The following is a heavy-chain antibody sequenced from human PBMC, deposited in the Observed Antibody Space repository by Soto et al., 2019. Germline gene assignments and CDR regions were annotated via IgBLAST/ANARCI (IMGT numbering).Heavy chain of an antibody. CDR3: AKLWSGFDYFGMDV. D-gene: IGHD3-3*01. CDR2: INIGGGST. Sequence: HPGGSLRLSCAASGFTFSTCAMSWVRQAPGKGLEWVSSINIGGGSTYYADSVKGRFTISRDYSKDTLYLQMNSLRAEDTAVYFCAKLWSGFDYFGMDVWGQGTTVTVSS. V-gene: IGHV3-23*01. CDR1: GFTFSTCA. J-gene: IGHJ6*02.